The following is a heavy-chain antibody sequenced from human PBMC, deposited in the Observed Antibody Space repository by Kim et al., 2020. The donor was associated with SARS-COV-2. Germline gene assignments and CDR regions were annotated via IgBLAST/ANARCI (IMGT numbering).Heavy chain of an antibody. J-gene: IGHJ4*02. CDR3: AIGLGWLTDY. CDR2: IYDTGST. CDR1: GGSLSSGNYY. V-gene: IGHV4-61*01. Sequence: SETLSLTCTVSGGSLSSGNYYWNWYRQSPGKGLEWIGYIYDTGSTKYNPSLNGRVTISGGKSKKQVSLKLNSVTAADTAVYYCAIGLGWLTDYWGQGALVTVSS. D-gene: IGHD3-22*01.